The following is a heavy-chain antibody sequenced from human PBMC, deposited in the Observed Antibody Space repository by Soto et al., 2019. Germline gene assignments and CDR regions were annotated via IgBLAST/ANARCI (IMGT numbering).Heavy chain of an antibody. CDR1: WFTVSSNY. Sequence: GSLRLSCAASWFTVSSNYIIWVLPSPGKGLEFVSVIYSGCSTYYADSVKGRFTISRDNSKNTLYLQMNSLRAEDTAVYYCAREFNLDSGWWDYWGQGTLVTVSS. CDR2: IYSGCST. D-gene: IGHD6-19*01. J-gene: IGHJ4*02. CDR3: AREFNLDSGWWDY. V-gene: IGHV3-53*01.